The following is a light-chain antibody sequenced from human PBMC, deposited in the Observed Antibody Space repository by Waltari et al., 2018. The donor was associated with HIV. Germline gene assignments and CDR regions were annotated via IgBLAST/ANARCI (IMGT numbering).Light chain of an antibody. CDR1: QPISNY. CDR3: QQYYDYPLT. CDR2: AAS. V-gene: IGKV1-8*01. Sequence: AIRLTQSPSSFSASTGETVTITCRASQPISNYLAWYQQKSGKAPKLLMYAASTLHGGVPSRFSGSKSGTDFNLTVSCLQSEDFATYFCQQYYDYPLTFGGGTKVE. J-gene: IGKJ4*01.